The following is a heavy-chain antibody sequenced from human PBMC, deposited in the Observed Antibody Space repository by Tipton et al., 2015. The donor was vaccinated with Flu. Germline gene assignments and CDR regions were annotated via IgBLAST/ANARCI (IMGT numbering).Heavy chain of an antibody. CDR2: IYYSGGT. D-gene: IGHD4-17*01. Sequence: TLSLTCTVSGGSISSYYWSWIRQPPGKGLEWIGYIYYSGGTNYNPSLKSRVTISVDTSKNQFSLKLSSVTAADTAVYYCARDPYGDYGMDVWGQGTTVTVSS. J-gene: IGHJ6*02. CDR1: GGSISSYY. V-gene: IGHV4-59*01. CDR3: ARDPYGDYGMDV.